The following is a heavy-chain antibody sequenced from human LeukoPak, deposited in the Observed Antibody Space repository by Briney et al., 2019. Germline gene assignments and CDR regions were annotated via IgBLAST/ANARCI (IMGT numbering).Heavy chain of an antibody. CDR2: IHPSGST. J-gene: IGHJ4*02. Sequence: NPSETLSLTCAVYGGSFSNYYCTWIRQAPGKGLEWIGEIHPSGSTNYNPSLLSRVTLSLDASKNQFSLRLTSVTAADTAVYFCARGLDTYKSGVDWGQETLVTVSS. CDR1: GGSFSNYY. CDR3: ARGLDTYKSGVD. D-gene: IGHD1-26*01. V-gene: IGHV4-34*01.